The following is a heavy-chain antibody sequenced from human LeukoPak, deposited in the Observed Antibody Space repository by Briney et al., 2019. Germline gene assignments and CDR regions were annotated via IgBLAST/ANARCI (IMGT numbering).Heavy chain of an antibody. V-gene: IGHV1-18*01. CDR1: GYTFTSYG. CDR3: ARVSHPLGTTGTTHLSDIDY. J-gene: IGHJ4*02. D-gene: IGHD1-1*01. Sequence: ASVKVSCKASGYTFTSYGISWVRQAPGQGLEWMGWISAYNGNTNYAQKLQGRVTMTTDTSTSTAYMELRSLRSDDTAVYYCARVSHPLGTTGTTHLSDIDYWGQGTLVTVSS. CDR2: ISAYNGNT.